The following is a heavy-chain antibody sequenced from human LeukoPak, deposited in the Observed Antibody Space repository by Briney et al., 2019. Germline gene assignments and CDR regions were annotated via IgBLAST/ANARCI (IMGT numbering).Heavy chain of an antibody. CDR3: ARDRGGGYCSSTSCYPADAFDI. D-gene: IGHD2-2*01. J-gene: IGHJ3*02. CDR1: GYTFTGNY. CDR2: INPNSGGT. V-gene: IGHV1-2*04. Sequence: GASVKVSCKASGYTFTGNYMHWVRQAPGQGLEWMGWINPNSGGTNYAQKFQGWVTMTRDTSISTAYMELSRLRSDDTAVYYCARDRGGGYCSSTSCYPADAFDIWGQGTMVTVSS.